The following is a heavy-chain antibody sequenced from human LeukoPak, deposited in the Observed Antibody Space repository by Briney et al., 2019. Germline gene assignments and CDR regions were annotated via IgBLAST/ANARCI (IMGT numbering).Heavy chain of an antibody. V-gene: IGHV1-2*02. J-gene: IGHJ4*02. Sequence: ASVKVSCKASGYTFTGYYMHWVRQAPGQGLEWMGWINPNSGGTNYAQKFQGRVTMTRDTSISTAYMELSRLRSDDTAVYYCARARWFGEFSPVDYWGQGTLVTVSS. CDR2: INPNSGGT. D-gene: IGHD3-10*01. CDR3: ARARWFGEFSPVDY. CDR1: GYTFTGYY.